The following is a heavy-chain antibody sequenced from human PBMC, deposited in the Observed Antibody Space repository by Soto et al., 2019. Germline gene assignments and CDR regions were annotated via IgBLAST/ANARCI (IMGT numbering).Heavy chain of an antibody. J-gene: IGHJ6*02. Sequence: GVSQRISWKGSGYSCVSYGIGRVLQMPGKGLEWMGIIYPGDSDTRYSPSFQGQVTISADKSISTAYLQWSSLKASDTAMYYCARHYCSSTSCYPVYCYYYGMDVWGQGTTVTVSS. D-gene: IGHD2-2*01. CDR3: ARHYCSSTSCYPVYCYYYGMDV. V-gene: IGHV5-51*01. CDR2: IYPGDSDT. CDR1: GYSCVSYG.